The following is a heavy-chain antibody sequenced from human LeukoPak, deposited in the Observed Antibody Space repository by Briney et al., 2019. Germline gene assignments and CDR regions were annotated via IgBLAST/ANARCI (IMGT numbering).Heavy chain of an antibody. D-gene: IGHD3-16*02. CDR1: GFTFSSYA. J-gene: IGHJ1*01. CDR2: ISGSGGST. CDR3: TTGRDDYVWGSYRDEYFQH. V-gene: IGHV3-23*01. Sequence: GGSLRLSCAASGFTFSSYAMNWVRQAPGKGLEWVSAISGSGGSTYYADSVKGRFTISRDNSKNTLYLQMNSLRAEDTAVYYCTTGRDDYVWGSYRDEYFQHWGQGTLATVSS.